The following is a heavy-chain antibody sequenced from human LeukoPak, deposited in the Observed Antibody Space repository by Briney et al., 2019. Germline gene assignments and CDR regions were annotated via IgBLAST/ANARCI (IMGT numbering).Heavy chain of an antibody. CDR3: ARAGRGYEDASDY. V-gene: IGHV4-34*01. CDR2: INHSGGT. J-gene: IGHJ4*02. CDR1: GGSFSGYY. Sequence: SETLSLTCAVYGGSFSGYYWSWIRQPPGKGLEWIGEINHSGGTNYNPSLKSRVTISVDTSKNQFSLKLSSVTAADTAVYYCARAGRGYEDASDYWGQGTLVTVSS. D-gene: IGHD5-12*01.